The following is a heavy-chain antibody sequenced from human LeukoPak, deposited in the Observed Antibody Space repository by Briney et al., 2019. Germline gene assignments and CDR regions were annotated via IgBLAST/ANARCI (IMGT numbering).Heavy chain of an antibody. CDR2: ISYDGSNK. Sequence: GGSLRLTCAASGFTFSSYAMHWVRQAPGKGLEWVAVISYDGSNKYYADSVKGRFTISRDNSKNTLYLQMNSLRAEDTAVYYCARDSSGYYDYWGQGTLVTVSS. D-gene: IGHD3-22*01. V-gene: IGHV3-30*01. CDR1: GFTFSSYA. J-gene: IGHJ4*02. CDR3: ARDSSGYYDY.